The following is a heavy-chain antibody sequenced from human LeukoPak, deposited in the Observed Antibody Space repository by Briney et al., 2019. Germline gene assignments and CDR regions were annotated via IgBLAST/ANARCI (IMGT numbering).Heavy chain of an antibody. Sequence: GGSLRLSCTVSRFSFNTYAMSWVRQAPGKGLDRVAAISGSGDYTYYADSVKGRFTISRDNSKNTLYLQMSNLRADDTAVYYCANFERTVAGPYNWFDPWGRGTLVTVSS. D-gene: IGHD6-19*01. V-gene: IGHV3-23*01. CDR1: RFSFNTYA. CDR2: ISGSGDYT. J-gene: IGHJ5*01. CDR3: ANFERTVAGPYNWFDP.